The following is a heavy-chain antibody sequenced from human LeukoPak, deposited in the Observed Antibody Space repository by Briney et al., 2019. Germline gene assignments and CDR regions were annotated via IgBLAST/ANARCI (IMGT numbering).Heavy chain of an antibody. V-gene: IGHV4-34*01. D-gene: IGHD3-22*01. CDR3: ARALNPQYYYDSSGLGY. CDR2: INHSGST. CDR1: GGSFSGYY. J-gene: IGHJ4*02. Sequence: SETLSLTCAVYGGSFSGYYWSWIRQPPGKGLEWIGEINHSGSTNYNPSPKSRVTISVDTSKNQFSLKLSPVTAADTAVYYCARALNPQYYYDSSGLGYWGQGTLVTVSS.